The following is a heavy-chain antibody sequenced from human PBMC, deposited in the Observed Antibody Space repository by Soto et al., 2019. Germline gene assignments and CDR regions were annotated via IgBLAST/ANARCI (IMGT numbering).Heavy chain of an antibody. CDR3: ARGLRNYYDRSGLHY. Sequence: PGGSLRLSCVASEFTFSNYEMNWVRQAPGKGLEWASYISYTGSTIYYADSVRGRFTISRDNSKNSLYLQMNSLRAEDTAVYYCARGLRNYYDRSGLHYWGQGTLVTVSS. CDR1: EFTFSNYE. D-gene: IGHD3-22*01. V-gene: IGHV3-48*03. J-gene: IGHJ4*02. CDR2: ISYTGSTI.